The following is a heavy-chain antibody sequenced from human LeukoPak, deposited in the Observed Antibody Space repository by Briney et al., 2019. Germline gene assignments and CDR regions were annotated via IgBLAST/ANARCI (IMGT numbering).Heavy chain of an antibody. CDR1: GGTFSSYA. CDR3: ARVTSGWYAFAY. CDR2: IIPIFGTA. J-gene: IGHJ4*02. V-gene: IGHV1-69*13. Sequence: SVKVSCNASGGTFSSYAISWVRQAPGQGLEWMGGIIPIFGTANYAQKFQGRVTITADESTSTAYMELSSLRPEDTAVYYCARVTSGWYAFAYWGQGPLVTVPP. D-gene: IGHD6-19*01.